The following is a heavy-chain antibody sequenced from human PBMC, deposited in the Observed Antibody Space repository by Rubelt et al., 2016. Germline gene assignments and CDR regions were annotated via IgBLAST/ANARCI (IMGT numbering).Heavy chain of an antibody. V-gene: IGHV1-46*01. CDR1: GYTFTSYY. CDR3: ARELNDFDI. J-gene: IGHJ3*02. Sequence: QVQLVQSGAEVKKPGASVKVSCQASGYTFTSYYMHWVRQAPGQGLEYMGIINPPDGGTSYVQKFPGRVTMTRETSTSTVYMELSSRRSDDTAVYYCARELNDFDIWGQGTMVTVSS. CDR2: INPPDGGT.